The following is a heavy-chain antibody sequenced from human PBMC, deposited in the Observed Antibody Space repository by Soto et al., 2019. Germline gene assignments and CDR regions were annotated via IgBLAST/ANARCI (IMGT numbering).Heavy chain of an antibody. Sequence: ASVKVSCKASGYTFTGYYMHWVRQAPGQGLEWMGWINPNSGGTNYAQKFQGWVTMTRDTSISTAYMELSRLRSDDTAVYYCAREPDFWIGYYMSYYYYGMDVWGQGTTVTVSS. J-gene: IGHJ6*02. CDR2: INPNSGGT. CDR1: GYTFTGYY. D-gene: IGHD3-3*01. V-gene: IGHV1-2*04. CDR3: AREPDFWIGYYMSYYYYGMDV.